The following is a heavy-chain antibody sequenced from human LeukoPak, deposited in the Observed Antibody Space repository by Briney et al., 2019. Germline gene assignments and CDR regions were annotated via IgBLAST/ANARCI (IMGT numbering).Heavy chain of an antibody. CDR3: ARDLNWGQVDY. Sequence: GGSLRLSCAASGFTFSGHWMYWLRQAPGKGLAWVSRINGDGSATNYAGSMKGRFTISRDNARNIVYLQMNSLREDDTAVYYCARDLNWGQVDYWGQGTLVTVSS. CDR2: INGDGSAT. CDR1: GFTFSGHW. J-gene: IGHJ4*02. V-gene: IGHV3-74*01. D-gene: IGHD7-27*01.